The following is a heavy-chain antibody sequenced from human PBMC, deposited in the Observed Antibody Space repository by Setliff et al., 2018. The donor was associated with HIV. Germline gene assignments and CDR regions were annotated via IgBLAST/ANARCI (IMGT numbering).Heavy chain of an antibody. Sequence: ASVKVSCKASGYTFTSYYMHWVRQAPGQGLEWMGIINPSGGSTSYAQKFQGRVTMTRDTSTSTVYMELSSLRSEDTAVYYCARDRAYCSGGSCYQGTEGGNWFDPWGQGTLVTVSS. D-gene: IGHD2-15*01. V-gene: IGHV1-46*01. CDR1: GYTFTSYY. J-gene: IGHJ5*02. CDR3: ARDRAYCSGGSCYQGTEGGNWFDP. CDR2: INPSGGST.